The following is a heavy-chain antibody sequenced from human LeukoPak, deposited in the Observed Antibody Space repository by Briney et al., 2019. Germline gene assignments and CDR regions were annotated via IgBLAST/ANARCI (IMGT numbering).Heavy chain of an antibody. V-gene: IGHV3-21*01. J-gene: IGHJ4*02. CDR2: ISTTSSYI. CDR1: GFTFSTYN. D-gene: IGHD6-13*01. CDR3: ARDSRGIAAGADY. Sequence: PGTSLRLSCAASGFTFSTYNMNWVRQAPGKGLEWVSSISTTSSYIYYADSVKGRFTVSRDNAKNSLYLQMNSLRAEDTAVYYCARDSRGIAAGADYWGQGTLVTVSS.